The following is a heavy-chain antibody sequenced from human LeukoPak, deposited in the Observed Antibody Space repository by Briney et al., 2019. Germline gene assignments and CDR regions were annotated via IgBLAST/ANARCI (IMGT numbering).Heavy chain of an antibody. V-gene: IGHV3-66*01. CDR3: ARDLGSYYGSGSYNDY. CDR1: GFTVSSNY. CDR2: IYSGGST. D-gene: IGHD3-10*01. J-gene: IGHJ4*02. Sequence: GGSLRLSCAASGFTVSSNYMSWVRQAPGKGLEWVSVIYSGGSTYYADSVKGRFTISRDNSKNTLYLQMNSLRAEDTAVYYCARDLGSYYGSGSYNDYWGQGTLVTVSS.